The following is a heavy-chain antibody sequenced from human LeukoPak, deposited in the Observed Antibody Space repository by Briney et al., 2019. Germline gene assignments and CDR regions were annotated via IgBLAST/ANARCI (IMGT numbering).Heavy chain of an antibody. V-gene: IGHV4-39*07. CDR3: ARDKISGYHAFDI. D-gene: IGHD5-12*01. Sequence: SETLSLTCTVSGGSISSSSYYWDWIRQPPGKGLEWIGSIYYSGNTYYNPSLKSRVTISVDTSKNQFSLKLSSVTAADTAVYYCARDKISGYHAFDIWGQGTMVTVSS. J-gene: IGHJ3*02. CDR2: IYYSGNT. CDR1: GGSISSSSYY.